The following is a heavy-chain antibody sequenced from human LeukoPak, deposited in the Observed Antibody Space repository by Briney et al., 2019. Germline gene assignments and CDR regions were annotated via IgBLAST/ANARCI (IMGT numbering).Heavy chain of an antibody. D-gene: IGHD1-26*01. CDR1: GYSFTNND. J-gene: IGHJ2*01. Sequence: ASVNVSCKASGYSFTNNDISWVRQAPGQGLEWMAWISAYNGNTNYAQKLQGRVTMTTDTYTSTDYMELRSLRSDDTAMYYCATTVGAARVHWYFDLWGRGTLVTVSS. CDR3: ATTVGAARVHWYFDL. CDR2: ISAYNGNT. V-gene: IGHV1-18*01.